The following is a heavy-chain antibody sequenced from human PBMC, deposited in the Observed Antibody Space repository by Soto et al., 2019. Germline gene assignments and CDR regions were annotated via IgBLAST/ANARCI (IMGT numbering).Heavy chain of an antibody. D-gene: IGHD5-12*01. V-gene: IGHV3-23*01. Sequence: GGSLRLSCAASGFTFSNYAMSWVRQAPGKGLEWVSVIRGSGGSTYYADSVKGRFTISRDNPKNTLYLQMNSLRAVDTAVYYCSKDKSGYDSWAFDYWGHGALVTVSS. CDR3: SKDKSGYDSWAFDY. CDR2: IRGSGGST. CDR1: GFTFSNYA. J-gene: IGHJ4*01.